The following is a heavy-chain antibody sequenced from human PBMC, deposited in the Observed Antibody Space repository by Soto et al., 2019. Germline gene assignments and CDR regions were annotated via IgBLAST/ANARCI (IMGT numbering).Heavy chain of an antibody. Sequence: PSQTLSLTCAISGDSVSTNSATWDWIRQSPSRGLEWLGRTYYRSKWYNDYAVSVKGRITINPDTSNNQFSLQLNAVTAADTAVYYCTRHEGAAAADRPLDYWGQGTLVTVSS. J-gene: IGHJ4*02. CDR1: GDSVSTNSAT. V-gene: IGHV6-1*01. CDR2: TYYRSKWYN. CDR3: TRHEGAAAADRPLDY. D-gene: IGHD6-13*01.